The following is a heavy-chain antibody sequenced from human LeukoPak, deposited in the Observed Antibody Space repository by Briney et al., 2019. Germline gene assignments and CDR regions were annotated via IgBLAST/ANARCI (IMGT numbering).Heavy chain of an antibody. CDR2: IKRKTDGGTT. Sequence: NPGGSLRLSCAASGFTFSNAGMSWVRQAPGKGLEWVGRIKRKTDGGTTEYAAPVKGRFSISRDDSKNMLFLQMNSLQSEDTAVYYCTTAGNGWGVSWGQGTLVTVSS. CDR1: GFTFSNAG. J-gene: IGHJ5*02. CDR3: TTAGNGWGVS. V-gene: IGHV3-15*01. D-gene: IGHD6-19*01.